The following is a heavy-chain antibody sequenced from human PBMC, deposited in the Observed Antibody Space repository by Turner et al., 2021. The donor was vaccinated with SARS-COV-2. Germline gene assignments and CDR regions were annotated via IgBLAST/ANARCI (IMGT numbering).Heavy chain of an antibody. J-gene: IGHJ4*02. V-gene: IGHV3-30*18. CDR1: GFTFSSYA. Sequence: QVQLVESGGDVVHPGRSLRFSCAASGFTFSSYAMHWVRQTQGKGLEWVAVILYDGSNKYYADSVKGRFTISRDNSKNTLYLQMNSLRAEDTAVYYCAKGLGGYCSGGSCYSGIVDYWGQGTLVTVSS. CDR3: AKGLGGYCSGGSCYSGIVDY. D-gene: IGHD2-15*01. CDR2: ILYDGSNK.